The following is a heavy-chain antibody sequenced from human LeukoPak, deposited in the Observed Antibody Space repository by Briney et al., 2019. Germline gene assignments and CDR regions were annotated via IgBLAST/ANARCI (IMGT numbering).Heavy chain of an antibody. CDR3: ARAHITIFGVVSLSEPRPNPDDY. D-gene: IGHD3-3*01. V-gene: IGHV1-46*01. J-gene: IGHJ4*02. CDR1: GYIFTSYN. CDR2: INSSGGST. Sequence: GASVKVSCKASGYIFTSYNMYWVRQAPGQGLEWMGIINSSGGSTNYAQKFQGRVTMTRDTSISTAYMELSRLRSDDTAVYYCARAHITIFGVVSLSEPRPNPDDYWGQGTLVTVSS.